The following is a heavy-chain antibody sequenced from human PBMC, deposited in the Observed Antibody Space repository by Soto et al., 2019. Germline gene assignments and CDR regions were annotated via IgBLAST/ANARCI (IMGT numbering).Heavy chain of an antibody. CDR2: IYYSGST. Sequence: QVQLQESGPGLVKPSQTLSLTCTVSGGSISSGDYYCTWIRQPPGKGLEWIGYIYYSGSTYYNPSLKSRVTISVDTSKNQFSLKLSSVTAADTAVYYCARDKVGKDILTGFHYYYGMDVWGQGTTVTVSS. CDR3: ARDKVGKDILTGFHYYYGMDV. J-gene: IGHJ6*02. V-gene: IGHV4-30-4*01. CDR1: GGSISSGDYY. D-gene: IGHD3-9*01.